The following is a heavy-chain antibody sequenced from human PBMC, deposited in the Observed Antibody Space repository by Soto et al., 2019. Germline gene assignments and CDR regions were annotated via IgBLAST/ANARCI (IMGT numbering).Heavy chain of an antibody. V-gene: IGHV4-39*01. J-gene: IGHJ6*03. CDR2: IYYSGST. CDR1: GGSISSSSYY. Sequence: SETLSLTCTVSGGSISSSSYYWGWIRQPPGKGLEWIGSIYYSGSTYYNPSLKSRVTISVDTSKNQFSLKLSSVTAADTAVYYCATLPYDFWSGYYPDYYYYYMDVWGKGTTVTVSS. D-gene: IGHD3-3*01. CDR3: ATLPYDFWSGYYPDYYYYYMDV.